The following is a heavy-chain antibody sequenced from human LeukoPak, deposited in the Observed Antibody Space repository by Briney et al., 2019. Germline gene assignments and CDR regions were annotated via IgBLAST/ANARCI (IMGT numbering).Heavy chain of an antibody. CDR1: GGSISSSSYY. J-gene: IGHJ5*02. CDR2: IYYSGST. V-gene: IGHV4-39*07. D-gene: IGHD5-18*01. CDR3: ARGVVRGYSYGPDWFDP. Sequence: PSETLSLTCTVSGGSISSSSYYWGWIRQPPGKGLEWIGSIYYSGSTYYNPSLKSRVTISVDTSKNQFSLKLSSVAAADTAVYYCARGVVRGYSYGPDWFDPWGQGTLVTVSS.